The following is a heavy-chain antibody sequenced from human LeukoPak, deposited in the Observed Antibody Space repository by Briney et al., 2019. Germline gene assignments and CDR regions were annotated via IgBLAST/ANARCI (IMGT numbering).Heavy chain of an antibody. CDR3: AKDQTTVVVTAIPRAPLDY. CDR1: GFTFSSYG. J-gene: IGHJ4*02. CDR2: ISGSGGST. Sequence: GGSLRLSCAASGFTFSSYGMSWVRQAPGKGLEWVSAISGSGGSTYYADSVKGRFTISRDNSKNTLYLQMNSLRAEDTAVYYCAKDQTTVVVTAIPRAPLDYWGQGTLVTVSS. D-gene: IGHD2-21*02. V-gene: IGHV3-23*01.